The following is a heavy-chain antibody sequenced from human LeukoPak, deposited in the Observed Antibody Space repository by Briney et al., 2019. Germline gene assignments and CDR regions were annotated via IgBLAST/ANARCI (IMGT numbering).Heavy chain of an antibody. CDR2: IYYSGST. CDR1: GGSISSGGYY. J-gene: IGHJ5*02. D-gene: IGHD3-10*01. V-gene: IGHV4-31*03. Sequence: SQTLSLTCTVSGGSISSGGYYWSWIRQHPGKGLEWIGYIYYSGSTYYNPSLKSRFTISVDTSKNQFSLKLSSVTAADTAVYYCARGISFGEFNWFDPWGQGTLVTVSS. CDR3: ARGISFGEFNWFDP.